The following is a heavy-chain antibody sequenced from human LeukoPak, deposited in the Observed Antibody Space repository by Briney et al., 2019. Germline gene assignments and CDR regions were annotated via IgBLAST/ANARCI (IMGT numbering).Heavy chain of an antibody. CDR3: ARGVGASHDAFDI. CDR1: GGTFSSYT. Sequence: GASVKVSCKASGGTFSSYTINWVRQAPGQGLEWMGGIIPIFGTANYAQKFQGRVTITADESTSTAYMELGSLRSEDTAVYYCARGVGASHDAFDIWGQGTMVTVSS. J-gene: IGHJ3*02. V-gene: IGHV1-69*13. CDR2: IIPIFGTA. D-gene: IGHD1-26*01.